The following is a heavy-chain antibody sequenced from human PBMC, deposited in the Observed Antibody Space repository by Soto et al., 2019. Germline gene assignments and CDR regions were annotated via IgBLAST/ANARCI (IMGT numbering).Heavy chain of an antibody. CDR1: GYTFTGYY. V-gene: IGHV1-2*02. J-gene: IGHJ4*02. CDR2: INPNSGGT. D-gene: IGHD3-22*01. CDR3: ARADYYDSSGKIDY. Sequence: ASLKVSCKASGYTFTGYYMHWVRQAPGQGLEWMGWINPNSGGTNYAQKFQGRVTMTRDTSISTAYMELSRLRSDDTAVYYCARADYYDSSGKIDYWGQGTLVTVSS.